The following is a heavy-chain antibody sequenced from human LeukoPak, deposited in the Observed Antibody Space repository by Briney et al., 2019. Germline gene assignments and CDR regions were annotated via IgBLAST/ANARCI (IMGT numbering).Heavy chain of an antibody. V-gene: IGHV4-30-2*01. J-gene: IGHJ5*01. Sequence: SETLSLTCAVSGGSISSNAYSWIWVRQPPGKGLEWIGYIYQSGNTYYNPSLKSRVTISIGRSKNQFSLNLSSVTAADTAVYYCARVGNWFGPWGQGTLVTVSS. CDR1: GGSISSNAYS. CDR3: ARVGNWFGP. CDR2: IYQSGNT. D-gene: IGHD1-26*01.